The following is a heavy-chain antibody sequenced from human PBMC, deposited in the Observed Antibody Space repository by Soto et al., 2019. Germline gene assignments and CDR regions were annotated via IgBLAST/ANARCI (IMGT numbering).Heavy chain of an antibody. CDR2: IDSGGRTT. Sequence: GGSLRLSCAASGFTFSSDWMHWFRQAPGKGLVWVSRIDSGGRTTTYADSVKGRFTISRDNAKNTLYLQMNGLRAEDTALYYCARWFTYGNFDYFDYWGQGTQVTVSS. V-gene: IGHV3-74*01. J-gene: IGHJ4*02. CDR3: ARWFTYGNFDYFDY. D-gene: IGHD3-10*01. CDR1: GFTFSSDW.